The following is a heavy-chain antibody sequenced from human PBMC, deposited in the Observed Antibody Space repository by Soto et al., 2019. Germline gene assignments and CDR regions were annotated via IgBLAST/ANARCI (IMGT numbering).Heavy chain of an antibody. V-gene: IGHV4-39*01. J-gene: IGHJ4*02. CDR3: TRQGNSSGFRRPIRQFDY. CDR1: GGSISSSSYY. CDR2: IYYSGST. Sequence: QLQLQESGPGLVKPSETLSLTCTVSGGSISSSSYYWGWIRQPPGKGLEWVGSIYYSGSTYYNSSLKSRVTISVDTSQNQFSLKLSSVTAADTAVYYCTRQGNSSGFRRPIRQFDYWGQGTLVTVSS. D-gene: IGHD5-18*01.